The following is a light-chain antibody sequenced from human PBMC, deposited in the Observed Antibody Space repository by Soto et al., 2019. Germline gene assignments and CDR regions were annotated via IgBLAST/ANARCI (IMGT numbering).Light chain of an antibody. V-gene: IGLV2-14*01. CDR1: SCDVGGYNY. CDR2: EGG. CDR3: SSDTTASVI. Sequence: QSALTQPASVSGSPGPSITLSCPGTSCDVGGYNYVSWYQQHPGKAPKLLIYEGGNRPSGVSNRFSGSKSGNTASLTSSGLQAEDEVDYCCSSDTTASVIFGGGTQLTVL. J-gene: IGLJ2*01.